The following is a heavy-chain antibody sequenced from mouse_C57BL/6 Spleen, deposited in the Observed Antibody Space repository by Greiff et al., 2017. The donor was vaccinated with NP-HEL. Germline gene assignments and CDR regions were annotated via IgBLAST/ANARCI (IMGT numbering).Heavy chain of an antibody. V-gene: IGHV1-77*01. CDR2: IGPGSGST. CDR3: AIITTVVRGYYYAMDY. CDR1: GYTFTGYY. D-gene: IGHD1-1*01. Sequence: VQLQQSGAELVKPGASVKISRKASGYTFTGYYINWVKQRPGQGLEWIGKIGPGSGSTYYNEKFKGKAPLTADKSSSTAYMQLSSLTSEDSAVYFCAIITTVVRGYYYAMDYWGQGTSVTVSS. J-gene: IGHJ4*01.